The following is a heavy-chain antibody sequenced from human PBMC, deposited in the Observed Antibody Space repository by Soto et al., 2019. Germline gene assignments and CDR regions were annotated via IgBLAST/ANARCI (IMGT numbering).Heavy chain of an antibody. Sequence: PGGSLRLSCAASGFTFSISWMHWVRQVPGKGLEWVSRIDGDGVIPNHADSVTGRFTVSRDNAKNTLYLQMNSLRIEDTAVYYCAKSGEDYDFWSGPRYYYYGMDVWGQGTTVTVSS. D-gene: IGHD3-3*01. CDR1: GFTFSISW. CDR3: AKSGEDYDFWSGPRYYYYGMDV. V-gene: IGHV3-74*01. J-gene: IGHJ6*02. CDR2: IDGDGVIP.